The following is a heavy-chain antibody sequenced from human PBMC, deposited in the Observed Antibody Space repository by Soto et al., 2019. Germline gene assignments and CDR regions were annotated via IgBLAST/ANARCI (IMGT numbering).Heavy chain of an antibody. V-gene: IGHV4-39*01. J-gene: IGHJ4*02. CDR2: IHNSGST. CDR1: GGSVSSCGNY. CDR3: ARGLSSPSATGI. D-gene: IGHD6-6*01. Sequence: SETLSLTCTVSGGSVSSCGNYWGWVRQPPGKGLEWIGSIHNSGSTSYNPSLRSRVTISVDTPKNQFSLTLTSVTAADTAVYYCARGLSSPSATGIWGQGILVTVSS.